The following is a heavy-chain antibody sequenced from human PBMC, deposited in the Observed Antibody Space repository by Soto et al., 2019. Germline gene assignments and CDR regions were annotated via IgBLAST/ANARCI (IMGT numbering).Heavy chain of an antibody. D-gene: IGHD5-18*01. J-gene: IGHJ6*02. CDR1: GFTFSSYG. V-gene: IGHV3-33*01. Sequence: PGGSLRLSCAASGFTFSSYGMHWVRQAPGKGLEWVAVIWYDGSNKYYADSVKGRFTISRDNSKNTLYLQMNSLRAEDTAVYYCARDVLYSYGYSADYYGMDVWGQGTTVIVSS. CDR2: IWYDGSNK. CDR3: ARDVLYSYGYSADYYGMDV.